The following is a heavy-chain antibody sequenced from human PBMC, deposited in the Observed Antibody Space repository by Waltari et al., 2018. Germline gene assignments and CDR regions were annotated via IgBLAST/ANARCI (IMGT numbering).Heavy chain of an antibody. Sequence: QVPLQESGPGLVKPSETLSLTCTVSGASISSSYWSWIRQPPGKGLEWIGYIYYSGSTNYSPSLNSRVTISIDTSNHHFSLKLTSVTAADTAVYYCARLVSGAVYHDYWGQGALVTVSS. CDR2: IYYSGST. CDR3: ARLVSGAVYHDY. CDR1: GASISSSY. D-gene: IGHD6-19*01. V-gene: IGHV4-59*08. J-gene: IGHJ4*02.